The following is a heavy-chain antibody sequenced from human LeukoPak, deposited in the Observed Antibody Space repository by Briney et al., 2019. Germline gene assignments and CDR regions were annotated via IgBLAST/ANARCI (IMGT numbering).Heavy chain of an antibody. V-gene: IGHV3-7*01. CDR1: GLTFSSYW. Sequence: GGSLRLSCVGSGLTFSSYWVSWVRQAPGKGLEWVANTKEDGSEKYYVDSVRGRFTISRDNAKNSVYLQMNSLRAEDTAVYYCVSSDFWSGWDSWGQGTLVTVSS. CDR2: TKEDGSEK. CDR3: VSSDFWSGWDS. J-gene: IGHJ4*02. D-gene: IGHD3-3*01.